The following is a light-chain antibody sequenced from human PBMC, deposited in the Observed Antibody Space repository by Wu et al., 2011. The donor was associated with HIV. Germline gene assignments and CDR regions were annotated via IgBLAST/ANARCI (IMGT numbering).Light chain of an antibody. Sequence: RASQRLAATLCLVPAEIWPRLPGFSSYGASIRATGIPDRFSGSGSGTDFTLTISRLEPEDFAVYYCQQYGSSSYTFGQGTKLEIK. J-gene: IGKJ2*01. CDR2: GAS. V-gene: IGKV3-20*01. CDR1: QRLAAT. CDR3: QQYGSSSYT.